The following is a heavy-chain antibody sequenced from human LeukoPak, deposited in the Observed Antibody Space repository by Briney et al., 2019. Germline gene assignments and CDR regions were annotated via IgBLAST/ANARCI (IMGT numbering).Heavy chain of an antibody. CDR3: ARVLTSYYDILTGYYRPPHYFDY. Sequence: NWVRQHPGKGLEWIGYIYYSGSTYYNPSLKSRVTISVDTSKNQFSLKLSSVTAADTAVYYCARVLTSYYDILTGYYRPPHYFDYWGQGTLVTVSS. J-gene: IGHJ4*02. V-gene: IGHV4-31*02. D-gene: IGHD3-9*01. CDR2: IYYSGST.